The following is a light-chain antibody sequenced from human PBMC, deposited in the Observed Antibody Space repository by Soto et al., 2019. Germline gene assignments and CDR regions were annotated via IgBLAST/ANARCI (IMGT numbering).Light chain of an antibody. Sequence: QSVLTQPASVSGSPGQPITISCTGTSSAVGSFDSVAWYQHNPGKAPKLMIYDVSNRPSGVSSRFSGSKSGNTASLSISGLQTEDEANYYCSSFTTSSTLVFGTGTKLTVL. CDR1: SSAVGSFDS. CDR2: DVS. CDR3: SSFTTSSTLV. J-gene: IGLJ1*01. V-gene: IGLV2-14*01.